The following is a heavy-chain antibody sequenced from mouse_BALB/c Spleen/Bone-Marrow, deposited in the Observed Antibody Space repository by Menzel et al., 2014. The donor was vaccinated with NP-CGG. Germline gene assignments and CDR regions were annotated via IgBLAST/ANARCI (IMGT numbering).Heavy chain of an antibody. J-gene: IGHJ4*01. Sequence: EVKLMESGGGLVQPGGSRKLSCAASGFTFSSFGMHWVRQAPKKGLEWVAYISSGSSTIYYADTVKGRFTISRDNPKNTLFLQMTSLRSEDTAMYYCARGAYYYGSSYDAMDYWGQGTSVTVSS. CDR2: ISSGSSTI. CDR1: GFTFSSFG. V-gene: IGHV5-17*02. D-gene: IGHD1-1*01. CDR3: ARGAYYYGSSYDAMDY.